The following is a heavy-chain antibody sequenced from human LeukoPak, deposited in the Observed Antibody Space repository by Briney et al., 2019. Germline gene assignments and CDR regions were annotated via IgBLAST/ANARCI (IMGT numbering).Heavy chain of an antibody. V-gene: IGHV1-18*01. Sequence: ASVKVSCKASGYTLTSYGISWVRQAPGQGLEWMGWISAYNGNTNYAQKLQGRVTMTTDTSTSTAYMELRSLRSDDTAVYYCARVGYDSSGYYFPPFDYWGQGTLVTVSS. CDR2: ISAYNGNT. J-gene: IGHJ4*02. CDR3: ARVGYDSSGYYFPPFDY. CDR1: GYTLTSYG. D-gene: IGHD3-22*01.